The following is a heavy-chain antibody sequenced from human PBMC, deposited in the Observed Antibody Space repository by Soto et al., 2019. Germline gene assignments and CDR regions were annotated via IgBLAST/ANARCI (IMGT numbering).Heavy chain of an antibody. Sequence: SETLSLTCTVSGGSISSGDYYWSWIRQPPGKGLEWIGYIYYSGSTYFNPSLKSRVTISVDTSKNQFSLKLSSVTAADTAVYYCARDDADYYYYGMDVWGQGTTVTVSS. CDR1: GGSISSGDYY. V-gene: IGHV4-30-4*01. J-gene: IGHJ6*02. CDR3: ARDDADYYYYGMDV. CDR2: IYYSGST.